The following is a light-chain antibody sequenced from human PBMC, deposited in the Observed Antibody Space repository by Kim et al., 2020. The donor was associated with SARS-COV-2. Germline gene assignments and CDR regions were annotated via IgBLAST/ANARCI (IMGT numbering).Light chain of an antibody. J-gene: IGKJ3*01. Sequence: DIQLTQSPSSLSASVGDRVSITCQASHDISNYLNWYQHKPEKAPKLLISGASNLEAVVPSRFGGSGSGRDFTFTISSLQPDDIATYYCQQYDDLPFTFVPGTKVDIK. CDR1: HDISNY. CDR2: GAS. CDR3: QQYDDLPFT. V-gene: IGKV1-33*01.